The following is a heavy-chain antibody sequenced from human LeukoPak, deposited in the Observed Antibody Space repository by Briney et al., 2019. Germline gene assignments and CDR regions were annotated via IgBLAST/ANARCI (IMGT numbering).Heavy chain of an antibody. V-gene: IGHV3-23*01. CDR1: GFTFSSYA. CDR3: ARAQSPFTMIVVALFDY. Sequence: GGSLRLSCAASGFTFSSYAMSWVRQAPGKGLEWVSAISGSGGSTYYADSVKGRFTISRDNSKNTLYLQMNSLRAEDTAVYYCARAQSPFTMIVVALFDYWGQGTLVTVSS. J-gene: IGHJ4*02. D-gene: IGHD3-22*01. CDR2: ISGSGGST.